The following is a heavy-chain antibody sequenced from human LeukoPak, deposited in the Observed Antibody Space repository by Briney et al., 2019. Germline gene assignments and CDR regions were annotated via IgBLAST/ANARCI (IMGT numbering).Heavy chain of an antibody. CDR1: GYTFTSYG. J-gene: IGHJ3*02. V-gene: IGHV1-18*01. Sequence: ASVKVSCKASGYTFTSYGISWVRQAPGQGLEWMGWISAYNGNTNYAQKLQGRVTMTTDTSTSTAYMELRSLRSDDTAVYYCASLRSAAASWMGAFDIWGQGTMVTVSS. CDR2: ISAYNGNT. CDR3: ASLRSAAASWMGAFDI. D-gene: IGHD6-13*01.